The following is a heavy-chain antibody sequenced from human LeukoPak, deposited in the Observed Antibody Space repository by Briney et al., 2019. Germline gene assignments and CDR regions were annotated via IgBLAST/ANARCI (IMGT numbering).Heavy chain of an antibody. CDR3: ARYRWFGELTHYYYYYMDV. CDR2: IKQDGSEK. CDR1: GFTFSSYS. J-gene: IGHJ6*03. Sequence: PGGSLRLSCAASGFTFSSYSMNWVRQAPGKGLEWVANIKQDGSEKYYVDSVKGRFTISRDNAKNSLYLQMNSLRAEDTAVYYCARYRWFGELTHYYYYYMDVWGKGTTVTISS. V-gene: IGHV3-7*01. D-gene: IGHD3-10*01.